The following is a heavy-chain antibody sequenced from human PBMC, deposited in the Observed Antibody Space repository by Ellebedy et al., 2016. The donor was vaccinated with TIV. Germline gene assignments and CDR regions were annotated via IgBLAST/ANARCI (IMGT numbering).Heavy chain of an antibody. D-gene: IGHD3-10*01. CDR3: ARIWFGDLFSPEGDV. V-gene: IGHV4-39*01. Sequence: SETLSLXCTVSGGSVSRSNYYWGWIRQRPGKGPEWIANIYYTGTTFYNPSLKSRVTISVDMSRNQFSLNLTSVTPADTALYYCARIWFGDLFSPEGDVWGQGTTVTVSS. J-gene: IGHJ6*02. CDR1: GGSVSRSNYY. CDR2: IYYTGTT.